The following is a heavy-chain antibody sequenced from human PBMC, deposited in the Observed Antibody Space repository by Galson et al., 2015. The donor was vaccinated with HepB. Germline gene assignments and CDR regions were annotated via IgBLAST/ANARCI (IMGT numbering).Heavy chain of an antibody. CDR1: GFTSNNAW. Sequence: SLRLSCAASGFTSNNAWMSWVRQAPGKGLEWVGRIRSKPDGATTDCAAPVKGRFTISRDDSKNTLYLQMNSLKTEDTAVYYCSTAQLSAYYYDTRGFYNYFDYWGQGTLVTVSS. J-gene: IGHJ4*02. CDR3: STAQLSAYYYDTRGFYNYFDY. V-gene: IGHV3-15*01. D-gene: IGHD3-22*01. CDR2: IRSKPDGATT.